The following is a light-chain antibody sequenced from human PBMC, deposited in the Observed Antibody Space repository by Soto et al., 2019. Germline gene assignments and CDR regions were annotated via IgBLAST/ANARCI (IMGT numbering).Light chain of an antibody. Sequence: IQLTQSPSTLSASVGDRVTITCQASEDINNYLNWYQQKPGKAPKLLIYDASNLETGVPSRFSGSGSGTDFNLTISSLQPEDIATYSCQQYDSLPRTFGQGTKVEIK. V-gene: IGKV1-33*01. CDR1: EDINNY. CDR3: QQYDSLPRT. CDR2: DAS. J-gene: IGKJ1*01.